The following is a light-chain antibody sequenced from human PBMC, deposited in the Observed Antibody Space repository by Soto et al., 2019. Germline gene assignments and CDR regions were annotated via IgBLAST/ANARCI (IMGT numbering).Light chain of an antibody. CDR3: QQYNRWPGT. CDR2: GAS. V-gene: IGKV3-15*01. CDR1: QTIASD. J-gene: IGKJ2*01. Sequence: IGVAHLAGTLSVSTCERATLSFRASQTIASDLAWYQRKPGQAPRLLVYGASTRATGIPARFSGSGSGLEFTLTISSLQSEGSALYFCQQYNRWPGTFGQGTKVDIK.